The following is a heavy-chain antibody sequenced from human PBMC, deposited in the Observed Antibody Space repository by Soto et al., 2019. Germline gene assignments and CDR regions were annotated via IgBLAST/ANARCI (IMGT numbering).Heavy chain of an antibody. J-gene: IGHJ4*02. CDR2: INPNSGGT. Sequence: GASVKVSCKASGYTFTGYYMHWVRQAPGQGLEWMGWINPNSGGTNYAQKLQGWVTMTRDTSISTAYMELSRLRSDDTAVYYCARSPVSWNSSRDFAYCGQGTLVIVSS. V-gene: IGHV1-2*04. D-gene: IGHD1-7*01. CDR3: ARSPVSWNSSRDFAY. CDR1: GYTFTGYY.